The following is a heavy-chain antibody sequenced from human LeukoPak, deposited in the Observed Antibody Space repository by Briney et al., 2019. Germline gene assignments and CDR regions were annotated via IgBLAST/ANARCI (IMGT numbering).Heavy chain of an antibody. Sequence: GGSLRLTCAASGFTFSSYAMSWVCQAPGKGLEWVSTISSGVYSTYYADSVQGRLTISRDNSKNTLYLRMNSLRAEDTAIYYCAKAGRVSYTNSFDPWGQGTLVTVSS. CDR3: AKAGRVSYTNSFDP. CDR1: GFTFSSYA. CDR2: ISSGVYST. J-gene: IGHJ5*02. D-gene: IGHD3-16*02. V-gene: IGHV3-23*01.